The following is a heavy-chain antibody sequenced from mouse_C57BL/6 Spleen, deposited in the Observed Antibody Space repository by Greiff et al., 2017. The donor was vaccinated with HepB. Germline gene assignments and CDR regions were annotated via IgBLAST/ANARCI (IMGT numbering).Heavy chain of an antibody. CDR1: GYAFSSSW. D-gene: IGHD1-2*01. V-gene: IGHV1-82*01. J-gene: IGHJ4*01. CDR2: IYPGDGDT. Sequence: VQVVESGPELVKPGASVKISCKASGYAFSSSWMNWVKQRPGKGLEWIGRIYPGDGDTTYNGKFKGKATLTADKSSSTAYMQLSSLTSEDSAVYFCASGYQGAMDYWGQGTSVTVSS. CDR3: ASGYQGAMDY.